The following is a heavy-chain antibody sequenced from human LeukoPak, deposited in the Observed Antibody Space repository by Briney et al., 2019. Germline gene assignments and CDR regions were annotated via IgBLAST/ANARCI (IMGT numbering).Heavy chain of an antibody. Sequence: ASVKVSCKASGYTLSNYCMHWVRQAPGQGLEWLGIINPSLQIPIYAQTFQGRVTMTTDMSTSTFYMELSNLVSEDTAVYYCAKDPRDISTGNYDEFDIWGQGTMVTVSS. CDR2: INPSLQIP. CDR1: GYTLSNYC. J-gene: IGHJ3*02. CDR3: AKDPRDISTGNYDEFDI. V-gene: IGHV1-46*01. D-gene: IGHD3-9*01.